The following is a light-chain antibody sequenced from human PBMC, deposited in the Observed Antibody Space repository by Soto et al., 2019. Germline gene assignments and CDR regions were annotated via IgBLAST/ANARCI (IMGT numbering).Light chain of an antibody. J-gene: IGKJ4*02. V-gene: IGKV3D-20*01. CDR3: QQYGSSPHT. CDR1: PTISSW. Sequence: DILLTQSPATLSSSLGDRATLSCRASPTISSWLAWYQQKPGQGPKLLIYKASNRTSGIPARFSGSGSGTDFTLTISRLEPEDFAVYYCQQYGSSPHTFGEGAKVDIK. CDR2: KAS.